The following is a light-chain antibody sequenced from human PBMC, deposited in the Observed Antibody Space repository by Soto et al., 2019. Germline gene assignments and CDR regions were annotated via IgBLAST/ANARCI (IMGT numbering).Light chain of an antibody. V-gene: IGKV3-20*01. CDR3: QQYGSSPHT. Sequence: EIVLTQSPGTLSLSPGERATLSCRASQSVSSSYLAWYQQKPGQAPRLLIYGASSRATGIPDRFSGSGSGTDFTLTISRLEPEDLAVYYCQQYGSSPHTFGQGTRREIK. CDR2: GAS. J-gene: IGKJ5*01. CDR1: QSVSSSY.